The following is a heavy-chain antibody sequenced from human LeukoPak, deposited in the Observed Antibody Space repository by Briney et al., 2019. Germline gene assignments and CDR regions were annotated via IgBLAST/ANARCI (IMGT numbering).Heavy chain of an antibody. V-gene: IGHV3-74*01. CDR1: GFTISNYW. CDR2: INNDGSST. D-gene: IGHD3-9*01. Sequence: GGSLRLSCAASGFTISNYWMHWVRQAPGKGLVWVSRINNDGSSTNYADSVKGRFTISRDNVKNSLYLQMNSLRAEDTAVYYCARESLRYFGPIDSWGQGTLVTVSS. CDR3: ARESLRYFGPIDS. J-gene: IGHJ4*02.